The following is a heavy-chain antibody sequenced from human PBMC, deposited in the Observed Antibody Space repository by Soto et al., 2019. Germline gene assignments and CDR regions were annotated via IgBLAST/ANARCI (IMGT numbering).Heavy chain of an antibody. V-gene: IGHV4-39*01. Sequence: SEALSLTCNVSGGSISTSRSYWAWIRQPPGKGLEWLANIFYSGSTYYNPSLASRVTVSVDTSKNEFSLKLRSVTAADTAVYYCARQPTTGDTDLWFDPWGQGTLVTVS. CDR2: IFYSGST. CDR1: GGSISTSRSY. J-gene: IGHJ5*02. D-gene: IGHD2-21*01. CDR3: ARQPTTGDTDLWFDP.